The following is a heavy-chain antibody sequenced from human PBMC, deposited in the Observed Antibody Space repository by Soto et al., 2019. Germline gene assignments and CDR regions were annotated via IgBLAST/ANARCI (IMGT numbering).Heavy chain of an antibody. CDR3: ASRTSGWYFDY. J-gene: IGHJ4*02. CDR1: GFTFSSYA. CDR2: ISGSGGST. Sequence: EVQLLESGGGLVQPGGSLRLSCTASGFTFSSYAMNWVRQAPGKGLEWVSVISGSGGSTYYADSVKGRFTISRDNSKNKLYLQMNSLRAEDTGVYYCASRTSGWYFDYWGQGTLVTVSS. D-gene: IGHD6-19*01. V-gene: IGHV3-23*01.